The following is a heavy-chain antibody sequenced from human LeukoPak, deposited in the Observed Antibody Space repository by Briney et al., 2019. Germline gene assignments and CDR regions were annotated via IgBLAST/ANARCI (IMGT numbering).Heavy chain of an antibody. CDR1: GGSISSYY. D-gene: IGHD3-3*01. Sequence: PAESLALTCAASGGSISSYYWSWIRQPPGERMEWVAYICYTGSTNYNPSFKSRVTMSVDTSENKFLLKLNSLTAADTAVYYFARDALLEWSRGCDPWGQGTLVTVSS. V-gene: IGHV4-59*01. CDR2: ICYTGST. J-gene: IGHJ5*02. CDR3: ARDALLEWSRGCDP.